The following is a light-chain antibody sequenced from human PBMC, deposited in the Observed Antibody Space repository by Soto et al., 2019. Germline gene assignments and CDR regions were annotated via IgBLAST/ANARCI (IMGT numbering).Light chain of an antibody. CDR3: GTWDSTLAAGV. J-gene: IGLJ3*02. Sequence: SYELTQPPSVSVAPGQTAKITCGGENIGVKSVNWYLQKPGQAPVLVVYDDSDRPSGIPERFSGSNSNDGATLTISRVEAGDEADYYCGTWDSTLAAGVFGGGTKLTVL. CDR1: NIGVKS. CDR2: DDS. V-gene: IGLV3-21*02.